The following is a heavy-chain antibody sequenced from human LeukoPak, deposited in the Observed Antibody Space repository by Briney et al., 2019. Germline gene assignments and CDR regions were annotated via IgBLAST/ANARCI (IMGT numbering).Heavy chain of an antibody. CDR1: GLHFSGTA. CDR3: AKDGAQYSSGPECDP. Sequence: GGSLRLSCAASGLHFSGTAMSWVRQAPGQGLEWVSAISHDGMNAYYADSVKGRFTISRDNSKKTVSLEMSSLTAADTGVYYCAKDGAQYSSGPECDPRGQGALVTVSP. V-gene: IGHV3-23*01. J-gene: IGHJ5*02. D-gene: IGHD6-19*01. CDR2: ISHDGMNA.